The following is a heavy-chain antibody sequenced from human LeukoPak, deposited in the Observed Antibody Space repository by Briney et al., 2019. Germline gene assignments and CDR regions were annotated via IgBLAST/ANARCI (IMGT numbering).Heavy chain of an antibody. Sequence: SETLSLTCTVSGGSISGTNWWSWVRQPPGQGLEWIGEISLRGLTNYNPSLRSRLTMSPDESKNQVSLNPTSVTAADTAVYYCSRESGPFSPFGFWGQGTLVSVHS. J-gene: IGHJ4*02. CDR2: ISLRGLT. V-gene: IGHV4-4*02. CDR1: GGSISGTNW. D-gene: IGHD1-26*01. CDR3: SRESGPFSPFGF.